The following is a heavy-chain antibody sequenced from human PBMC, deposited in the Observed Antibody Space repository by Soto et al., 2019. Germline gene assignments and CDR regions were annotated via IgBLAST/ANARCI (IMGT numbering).Heavy chain of an antibody. Sequence: ASVKVSCKASGYTFTSYAMHWVRQAPGQRLEWMGWINAGNGNTKYSQKFQGRVTITRDTSASTAYMELSSLRSEDTAVYYCAREGKLVREFDYWGQGTLVTVS. D-gene: IGHD1-1*01. J-gene: IGHJ4*02. CDR3: AREGKLVREFDY. CDR2: INAGNGNT. V-gene: IGHV1-3*01. CDR1: GYTFTSYA.